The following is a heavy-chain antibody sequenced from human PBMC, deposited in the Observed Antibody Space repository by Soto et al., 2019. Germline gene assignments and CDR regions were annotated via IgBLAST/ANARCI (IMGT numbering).Heavy chain of an antibody. CDR1: GYTFTSYD. D-gene: IGHD3-10*01. Sequence: QVQLVQSGAEVKKPGASVKVSCKASGYTFTSYDINWVRQATGQGREWMGWMNPNSGNTGYAQKCQGRVTMTRNTSISPADMELSSLRSEDTAVYYCAKYYGSVGWDAFDIWGQGTMVTVSS. CDR2: MNPNSGNT. CDR3: AKYYGSVGWDAFDI. V-gene: IGHV1-8*01. J-gene: IGHJ3*02.